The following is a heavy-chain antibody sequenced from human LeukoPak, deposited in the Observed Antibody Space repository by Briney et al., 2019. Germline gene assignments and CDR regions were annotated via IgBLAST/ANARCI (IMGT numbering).Heavy chain of an antibody. CDR3: AINWGVYFDY. D-gene: IGHD7-27*01. CDR2: TYFRSKWYY. Sequence: SQTPSLTCALAGDSVSSSTAAWNWIRQSPSRALEWLGRTYFRSKWYYGYAPSLKSRLTINPDTSKNQFSLQLNSVTPEDTAIYYCAINWGVYFDYWSQGTLVTVSA. V-gene: IGHV6-1*01. CDR1: GDSVSSSTAA. J-gene: IGHJ4*02.